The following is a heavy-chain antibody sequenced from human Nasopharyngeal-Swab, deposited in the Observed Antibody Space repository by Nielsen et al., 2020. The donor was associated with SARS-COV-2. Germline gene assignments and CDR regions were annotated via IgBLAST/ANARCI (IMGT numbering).Heavy chain of an antibody. V-gene: IGHV3-30-3*01. CDR1: GFTFSSYA. CDR3: ARERVAWIVVVVAGREFDP. CDR2: ISYDGSNK. Sequence: GGSLRLSCAASGFTFSSYAMHWVRQAPGKGLEWVAVISYDGSNKYYADSVKDRFTISRDNSKNTLYLQMNSLRAEDTAVYYCARERVAWIVVVVAGREFDPWGQGILVTVSS. J-gene: IGHJ5*02. D-gene: IGHD2-15*01.